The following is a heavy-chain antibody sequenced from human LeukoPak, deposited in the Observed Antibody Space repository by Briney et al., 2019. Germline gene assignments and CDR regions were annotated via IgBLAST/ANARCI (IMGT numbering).Heavy chain of an antibody. J-gene: IGHJ3*02. CDR2: ISSSSTYI. V-gene: IGHV3-21*01. CDR3: AGDYEGNLAFDI. CDR1: GFSFSNCS. Sequence: GGSLRLSCAASGFSFSNCSMNWVRQAPGKGLEWVSSISSSSTYIYYADSLEGRFTISRDNVKNSLYLQMNSLRAEDTAVYYCAGDYEGNLAFDIWGQGTMVTVSS. D-gene: IGHD4-23*01.